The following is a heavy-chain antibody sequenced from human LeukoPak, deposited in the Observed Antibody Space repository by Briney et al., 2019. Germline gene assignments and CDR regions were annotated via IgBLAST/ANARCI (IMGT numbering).Heavy chain of an antibody. V-gene: IGHV3-15*01. CDR3: TTDLYCGGDCYPSGDY. J-gene: IGHJ4*02. Sequence: GGSLRLSCAASGFTFSNAWMSWVSQAPGKRLEWVGRIKSKTDGGTTDYAAPVKGRFTISRDDSKNTLYLQMNSLKTEDTAVYYCTTDLYCGGDCYPSGDYWGQGTLVTVSS. CDR1: GFTFSNAW. D-gene: IGHD2-21*02. CDR2: IKSKTDGGTT.